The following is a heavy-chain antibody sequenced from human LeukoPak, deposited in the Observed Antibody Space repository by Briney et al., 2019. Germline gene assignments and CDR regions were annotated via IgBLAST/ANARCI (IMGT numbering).Heavy chain of an antibody. CDR2: IYHSGST. CDR1: GGSISSGGYS. V-gene: IGHV4-30-2*01. CDR3: ARDSPGYAFDI. J-gene: IGHJ3*02. Sequence: SETLSLTCAVSGGSISSGGYSWSWIRQPPGKGPEWIGYIYHSGSTYYNPSLKSRVTISVDRSKNQFSLKLSSVTAADTAVYYCARDSPGYAFDIWGQGTMVTVSS.